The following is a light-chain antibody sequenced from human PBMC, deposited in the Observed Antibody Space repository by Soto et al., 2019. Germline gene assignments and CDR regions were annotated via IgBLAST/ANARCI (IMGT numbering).Light chain of an antibody. CDR2: WAS. J-gene: IGKJ1*01. CDR3: QQFYSSPRT. CDR1: QSVLSGYKNWNS. V-gene: IGKV4-1*01. Sequence: DIVMTQSPDSLALSLGETATITCKSSQSVLSGYKNWNSLGWYQQRPGQPPRLLIYWASVRASGVPDRFSGSGSGTDFTLTISNLQAEDVAVYYCQQFYSSPRTFGQGTKVEIK.